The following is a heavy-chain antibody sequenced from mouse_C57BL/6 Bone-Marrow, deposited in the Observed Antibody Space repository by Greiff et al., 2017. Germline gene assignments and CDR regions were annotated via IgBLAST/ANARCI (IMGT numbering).Heavy chain of an antibody. Sequence: EVQLVESGGGLVQPGGSLKLSCAASGFTFSDYYMYWVRQTPEKRLEWVAYISNGGGSTYYPDTVKGRFTISGDNAKNTLYLKMSRLKSEDTAMYYGARHEGPYGYDWFAYWGQGTLVTVSA. CDR2: ISNGGGST. J-gene: IGHJ3*01. CDR3: ARHEGPYGYDWFAY. V-gene: IGHV5-12*01. CDR1: GFTFSDYY. D-gene: IGHD2-2*01.